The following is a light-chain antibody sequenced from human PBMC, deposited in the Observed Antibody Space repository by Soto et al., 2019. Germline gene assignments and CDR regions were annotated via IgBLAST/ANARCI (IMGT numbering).Light chain of an antibody. Sequence: DIVMTQSPATLSVSPGERVTLSCRASQSVGTNLAWYQQKPGQAPRLLFYGASTGATGLPARFSGSGSGTEFTLSISSLQSEDFAVYYCQQYNNWPITFGQGTRLE. V-gene: IGKV3-15*01. CDR3: QQYNNWPIT. CDR1: QSVGTN. CDR2: GAS. J-gene: IGKJ5*01.